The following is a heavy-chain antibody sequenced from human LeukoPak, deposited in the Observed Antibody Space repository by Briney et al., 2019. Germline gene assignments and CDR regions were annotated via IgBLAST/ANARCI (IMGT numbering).Heavy chain of an antibody. CDR2: IYYSGSA. V-gene: IGHV4-59*08. CDR3: ARGPEWYYFDY. CDR1: GGSISRYY. Sequence: SETLSLTCTVSGGSISRYYWSWIRQPPGKGLEWIGYIYYSGSANYNPSLKSRVTISVDTSKNQFSLRLSSVTAADTAVYYCARGPEWYYFDYWGQGALVTVSS. J-gene: IGHJ4*02. D-gene: IGHD3-3*01.